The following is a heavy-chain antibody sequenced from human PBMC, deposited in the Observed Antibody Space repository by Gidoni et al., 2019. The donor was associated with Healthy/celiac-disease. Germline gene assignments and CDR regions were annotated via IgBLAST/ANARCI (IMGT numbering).Heavy chain of an antibody. J-gene: IGHJ4*02. CDR3: ARHYCSSTSCPLDY. CDR1: GGSISSRSYY. D-gene: IGHD2-2*01. V-gene: IGHV4-39*01. CDR2: IYYRGST. Sequence: QLQLQESGPGLVTPAETLSLTCTVSGGSISSRSYYWGWLRQPPGKGLAWIGSIYYRGSTHYNPSLKSRVTISVDTSKSQFSLKLSSVTAADTAVYYCARHYCSSTSCPLDYWGQGTLVTVSS.